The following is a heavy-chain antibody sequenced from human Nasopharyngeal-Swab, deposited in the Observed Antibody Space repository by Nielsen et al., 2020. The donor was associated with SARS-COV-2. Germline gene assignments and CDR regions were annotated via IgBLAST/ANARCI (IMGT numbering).Heavy chain of an antibody. D-gene: IGHD6-13*01. Sequence: ETLSLTCAASGFTFSSYWMSWVRQAPGKGLEWVANIKQDGSEKYYVDSVKGRFTISRDNAKNSLYLQMNSLRAEDTAVYYCARGIAAAGTGIDYWGQGTLVTVSS. CDR2: IKQDGSEK. CDR1: GFTFSSYW. V-gene: IGHV3-7*01. J-gene: IGHJ4*02. CDR3: ARGIAAAGTGIDY.